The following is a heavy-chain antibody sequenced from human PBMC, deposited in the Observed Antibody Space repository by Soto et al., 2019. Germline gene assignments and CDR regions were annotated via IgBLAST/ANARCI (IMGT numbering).Heavy chain of an antibody. J-gene: IGHJ4*02. D-gene: IGHD5-12*01. Sequence: EAQLLESGGGLVQPGGSLRLSCVASGFSFSSYAMVWVRQAPGKGLEWVSVISARGGSSYFADTVKGRFTISRDNSKNLLSLEMNSLRAEDTAIYFCAKGSIEYSAAVDNWGQGTLVLVSS. CDR3: AKGSIEYSAAVDN. CDR2: ISARGGSS. V-gene: IGHV3-23*01. CDR1: GFSFSSYA.